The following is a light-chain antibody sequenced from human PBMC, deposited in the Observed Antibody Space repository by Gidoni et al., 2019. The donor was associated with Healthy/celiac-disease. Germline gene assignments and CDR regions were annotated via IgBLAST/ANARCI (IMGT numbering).Light chain of an antibody. Sequence: ELVMTQSPATLSVSPGERSTFSCRASQSVSSNLAWYQQKPGQAPRLLIYGASTRPTGIPARFSGSGSGTDFTLTISSLQSEDFAVYYCQQYNNWPRGTFGGGTKVEIK. CDR3: QQYNNWPRGT. CDR1: QSVSSN. J-gene: IGKJ4*01. V-gene: IGKV3-15*01. CDR2: GAS.